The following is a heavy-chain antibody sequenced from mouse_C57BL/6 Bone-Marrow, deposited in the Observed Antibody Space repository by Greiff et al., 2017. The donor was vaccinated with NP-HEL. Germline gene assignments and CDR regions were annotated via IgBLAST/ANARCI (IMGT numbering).Heavy chain of an antibody. CDR3: AMVPPTFAY. D-gene: IGHD2-10*01. J-gene: IGHJ3*01. CDR2: INPNNGGT. Sequence: VQLKESGPELVKPGASVKMSCKASGYTFTDYNMHWVKQSHGKSLEWIGYINPNNGGTSYNQKFKGKATLTVNKSSSTAYMELRSLTSEDSAVYYCAMVPPTFAYWGQGTLVTVSA. CDR1: GYTFTDYN. V-gene: IGHV1-22*01.